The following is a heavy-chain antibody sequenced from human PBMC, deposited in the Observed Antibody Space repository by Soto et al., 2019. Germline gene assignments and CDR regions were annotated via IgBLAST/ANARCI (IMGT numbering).Heavy chain of an antibody. D-gene: IGHD2-21*02. CDR2: IYWDDDK. V-gene: IGHV2-5*02. CDR1: GFSLTTSGVG. J-gene: IGHJ4*02. Sequence: SGPTLVNPTQTLTLTCTFSGFSLTTSGVGVGWIRQPPGKALEYLALIYWDDDKRYSPSLKNRLTITKDTSKNQVVLTMTNLDPVDTAMYYCAHRRFYKRDWDRGVFDYWGQGTLVTVSS. CDR3: AHRRFYKRDWDRGVFDY.